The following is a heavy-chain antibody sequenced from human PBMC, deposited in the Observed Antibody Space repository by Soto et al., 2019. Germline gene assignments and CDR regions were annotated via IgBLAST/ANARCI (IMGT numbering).Heavy chain of an antibody. CDR2: IYYSGST. CDR1: GDSIRSSSDY. V-gene: IGHV4-31*03. D-gene: IGHD3-9*01. J-gene: IGHJ6*02. Sequence: PSETLSLTCTVSGDSIRSSSDYWGWIRQPPGKGLEWIGYIYYSGSTYYSPSLKSRVTISVDTSKNQFSLKLSSVTAADTAVYYCARGIGILTGYYNYGMDVWGQGTTLTVSS. CDR3: ARGIGILTGYYNYGMDV.